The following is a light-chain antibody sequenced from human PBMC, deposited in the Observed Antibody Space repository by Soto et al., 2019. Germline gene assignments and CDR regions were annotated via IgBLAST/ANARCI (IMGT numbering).Light chain of an antibody. Sequence: QSVLTQPTSASGTPGQRVTISCSGSSSNIGSNTVNWYQQLPGTAPKLLIYSNNQRPSGVPDRFSGSKSVTSASLAISGLQSEDEADYYWAALDDSLNGVVFGGGTKVTVL. V-gene: IGLV1-44*01. J-gene: IGLJ2*01. CDR3: AALDDSLNGVV. CDR1: SSNIGSNT. CDR2: SNN.